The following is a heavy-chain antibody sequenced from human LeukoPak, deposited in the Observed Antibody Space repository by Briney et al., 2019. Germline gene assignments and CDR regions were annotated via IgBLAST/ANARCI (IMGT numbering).Heavy chain of an antibody. CDR1: GGSISSYY. V-gene: IGHV4-4*07. CDR3: ARHYYDSSGFSGSVDY. D-gene: IGHD3-22*01. J-gene: IGHJ4*02. Sequence: SETLSLTCTVSGGSISSYYWSWIRQPAGKGLEWIGRIYTSGSTNYNPSLKSRVTMSVDTSKNQFSLKLSSVTAADTAVYYCARHYYDSSGFSGSVDYWGQGTLVTVSS. CDR2: IYTSGST.